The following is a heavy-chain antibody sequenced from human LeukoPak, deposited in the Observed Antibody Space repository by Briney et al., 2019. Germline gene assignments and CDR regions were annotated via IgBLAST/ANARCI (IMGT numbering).Heavy chain of an antibody. CDR3: ARRDIVVVRDAIFGAFDI. CDR2: INWNGGST. V-gene: IGHV3-20*04. D-gene: IGHD2-2*02. J-gene: IGHJ3*02. Sequence: GGSLILSCAASGFTFDNYGMSWVRQAPGKGLEWVSDINWNGGSTGYADSVKGRFTISRDNPKNSLYLQMNSLRPEDTALYYCARRDIVVVRDAIFGAFDIWGQGTMVTVSS. CDR1: GFTFDNYG.